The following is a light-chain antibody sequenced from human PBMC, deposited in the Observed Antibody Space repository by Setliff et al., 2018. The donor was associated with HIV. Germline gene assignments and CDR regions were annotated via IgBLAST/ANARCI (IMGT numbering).Light chain of an antibody. CDR3: SSYGNSPYV. CDR1: SSDVGSYNY. J-gene: IGLJ1*01. V-gene: IGLV2-8*01. CDR2: EVS. Sequence: LTQPPSASGSPGQSVTISCTGTSSDVGSYNYVSWYQQHPGKAPKLMIYEVSKRPSGVPDRFSGSKSGNTASLTVSGLQAEDEADYYCSSYGNSPYVFGTGTKATVL.